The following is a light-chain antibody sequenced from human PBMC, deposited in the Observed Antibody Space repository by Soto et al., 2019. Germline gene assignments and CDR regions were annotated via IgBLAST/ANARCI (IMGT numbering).Light chain of an antibody. CDR2: AAS. CDR3: QSELT. CDR1: QSISSY. J-gene: IGKJ4*01. V-gene: IGKV1-39*01. Sequence: DIQMTQSPSSLSASVGDRVTITCRASQSISSYFNWYQQKPGTATKLLIYAASRLQSGVPSRFSGSGSGTAFTLTSGSRQADDFATYYGQSELTFGGATNVYI.